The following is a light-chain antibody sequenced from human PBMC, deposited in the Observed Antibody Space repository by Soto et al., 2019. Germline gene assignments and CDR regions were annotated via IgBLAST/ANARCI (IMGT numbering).Light chain of an antibody. CDR1: SSDVGEYNY. V-gene: IGLV2-8*01. J-gene: IGLJ2*01. CDR3: TSYAGSNNVV. CDR2: EVT. Sequence: QSVLTQPPSASGSPGQSVTFSCTGTSSDVGEYNYVSWYQQHPGKAPKLMIYEVTERPSGVPDRFSGSKSGNTASLTVSGLQAEDEADYYCTSYAGSNNVVFGGGTKLTVL.